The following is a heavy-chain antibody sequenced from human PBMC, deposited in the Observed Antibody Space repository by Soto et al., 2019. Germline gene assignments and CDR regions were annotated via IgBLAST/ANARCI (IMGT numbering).Heavy chain of an antibody. CDR1: GYTFSTYG. D-gene: IGHD2-2*02. J-gene: IGHJ3*01. Sequence: GASLKVSCKASGYTFSTYGITWVRQAPGQGLDWMGWINPFKGDTNSAARFQDRVTMTTDTSTRTAYMELRSLRSDDTAVYYCAGVKVPAAILGAFDLWGQGTLVTVSS. V-gene: IGHV1-18*01. CDR3: AGVKVPAAILGAFDL. CDR2: INPFKGDT.